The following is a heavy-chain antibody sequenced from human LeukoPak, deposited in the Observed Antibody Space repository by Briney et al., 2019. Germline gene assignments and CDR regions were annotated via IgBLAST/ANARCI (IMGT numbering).Heavy chain of an antibody. Sequence: PSETLSLTCTVSGGSISSSSYYWGWIRQPPGKGLEWIGSIYYSGSTYYNPSLKSRVTISVDTSKNQFSLKLSSVTAADTAVYYCASGGPTSLNPYYYGSGSYQWGQGTLVTVSS. CDR3: ASGGPTSLNPYYYGSGSYQ. V-gene: IGHV4-39*01. CDR1: GGSISSSSYY. J-gene: IGHJ4*02. D-gene: IGHD3-10*01. CDR2: IYYSGST.